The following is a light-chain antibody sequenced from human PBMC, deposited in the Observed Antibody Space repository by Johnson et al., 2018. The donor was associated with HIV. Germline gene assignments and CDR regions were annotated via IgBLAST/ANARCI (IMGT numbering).Light chain of an antibody. CDR2: DNN. Sequence: QSVLTQPPSVSAAPGQKVTISCSGSSSNIGNNYVSWYQQLPGTAPKLLIYDNNKRPSGIPDRFSGSKYGTSATLGITGLQTGDEADYYCGTWDSSLSAYVFGTGNKVTVL. CDR1: SSNIGNNY. CDR3: GTWDSSLSAYV. J-gene: IGLJ1*01. V-gene: IGLV1-51*01.